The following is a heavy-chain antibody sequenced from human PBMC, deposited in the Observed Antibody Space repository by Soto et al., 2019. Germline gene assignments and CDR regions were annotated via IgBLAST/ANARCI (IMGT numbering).Heavy chain of an antibody. V-gene: IGHV3-23*01. J-gene: IGHJ6*02. Sequence: GGSLRLSCAASGFTFSSYAMSWVRQAPGKGLEWVSAISGSGGSTYYADSVKGRFTISRDNSKNTLYLQMNSLRAEDTAVYDCAKGTGGERNAHYDILTGYYYYGMDVWGQGTTVTVSS. CDR2: ISGSGGST. D-gene: IGHD3-9*01. CDR1: GFTFSSYA. CDR3: AKGTGGERNAHYDILTGYYYYGMDV.